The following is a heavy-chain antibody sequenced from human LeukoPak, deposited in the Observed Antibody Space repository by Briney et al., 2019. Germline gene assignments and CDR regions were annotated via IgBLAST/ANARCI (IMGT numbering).Heavy chain of an antibody. Sequence: ASVKVFCKASGYTFTSYYMHWVRQAPGQGLEWMGIINPSGGSTSYAQKFQGRVTMTRDTSTSTVYMELSSLRSEDTAVYYCARGGRGAYQATGAFDIWGQGTMVTVSS. V-gene: IGHV1-46*01. J-gene: IGHJ3*02. CDR2: INPSGGST. CDR3: ARGGRGAYQATGAFDI. D-gene: IGHD3-16*01. CDR1: GYTFTSYY.